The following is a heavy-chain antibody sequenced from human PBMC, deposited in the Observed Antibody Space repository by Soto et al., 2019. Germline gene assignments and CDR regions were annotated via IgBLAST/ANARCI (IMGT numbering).Heavy chain of an antibody. CDR1: GFTFRSYG. Sequence: QVQLVESGGGVVQPGRSLRLSCAASGFTFRSYGMHWVRQAPGKGLEWVAVISSDGSNKYYADSVKGRFTISRDNSKNTLYLQMNSLRAEDTAVYYCVGGYYFGDYWGQGTLVTVSS. CDR3: VGGYYFGDY. J-gene: IGHJ4*02. D-gene: IGHD3-22*01. CDR2: ISSDGSNK. V-gene: IGHV3-30*03.